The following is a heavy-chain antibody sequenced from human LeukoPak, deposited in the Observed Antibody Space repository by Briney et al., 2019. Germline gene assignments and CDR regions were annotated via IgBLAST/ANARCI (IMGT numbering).Heavy chain of an antibody. D-gene: IGHD2-2*01. V-gene: IGHV1-69*05. CDR2: IIPIFGTA. Sequence: ASVKVSCKASGGTFSSYAISWVRQAPGQGLEWMGGIIPIFGTANYAQKLQGRVTMTTDTSTSTAYMELRSLRSGDTAVYYCARVYLSVSDYWGQGTLVTVSS. J-gene: IGHJ4*02. CDR3: ARVYLSVSDY. CDR1: GGTFSSYA.